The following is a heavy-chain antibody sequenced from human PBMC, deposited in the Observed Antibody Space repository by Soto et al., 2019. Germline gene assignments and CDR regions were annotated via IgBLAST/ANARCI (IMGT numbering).Heavy chain of an antibody. CDR3: ANALAWEQWPAPGDDY. Sequence: EVQLLESGGGLVQPGGSLRLSCAASGFTFSSYAMSWVRQAPGKGLEWVSSIRDSGGGTYYADSVKGRFPISRDNSKNTLHLQIGSVRADDTAVYYCANALAWEQWPAPGDDYWGQGTMVTVSP. J-gene: IGHJ4*02. CDR2: IRDSGGGT. CDR1: GFTFSSYA. V-gene: IGHV3-23*01. D-gene: IGHD6-19*01.